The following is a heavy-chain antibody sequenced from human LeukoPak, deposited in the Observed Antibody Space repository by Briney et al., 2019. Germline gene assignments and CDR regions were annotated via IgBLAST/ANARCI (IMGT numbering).Heavy chain of an antibody. CDR2: ISGSSSYT. CDR3: ARGPDHYYYGMDV. CDR1: GFTFSDYY. D-gene: IGHD1-14*01. J-gene: IGHJ6*02. V-gene: IGHV3-11*05. Sequence: GGSLRLSRAASGFTFSDYYMSCIPQAPGKGLEWVSYISGSSSYTNYAASVKGRFTIYRDNAKNSLYLQMNSLRAEDTAVYYCARGPDHYYYGMDVWGQGTTVTVS.